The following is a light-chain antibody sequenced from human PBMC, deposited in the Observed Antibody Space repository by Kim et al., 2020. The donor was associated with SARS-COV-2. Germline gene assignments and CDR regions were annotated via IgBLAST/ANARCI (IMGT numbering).Light chain of an antibody. CDR3: QQRSNWPHT. CDR2: DAS. J-gene: IGKJ2*01. V-gene: IGKV3-11*01. Sequence: SFAPGERATLSCRASPSVSSYLAWYQQKPGQAPRLLIYDASNRATGIPARFSGSGSGTDFTLTISSLEPEDFAVYYCQQRSNWPHTFGQGTKLEI. CDR1: PSVSSY.